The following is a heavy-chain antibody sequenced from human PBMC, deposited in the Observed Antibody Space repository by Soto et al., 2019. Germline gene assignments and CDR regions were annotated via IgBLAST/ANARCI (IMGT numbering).Heavy chain of an antibody. CDR2: ISYDGSNK. CDR1: GFTFSSYA. Sequence: QVQLVESGGGVVQPGRSLRLSCAASGFTFSSYAMHWVRQAPGKGLEWVAVISYDGSNKYYADSVKGRFTISRDNSKNTLYLQMNSLRAEDTAVYYCARDLRPRNPSRGYGMDVWGQGTTVTVSS. D-gene: IGHD3-16*01. V-gene: IGHV3-30-3*01. J-gene: IGHJ6*02. CDR3: ARDLRPRNPSRGYGMDV.